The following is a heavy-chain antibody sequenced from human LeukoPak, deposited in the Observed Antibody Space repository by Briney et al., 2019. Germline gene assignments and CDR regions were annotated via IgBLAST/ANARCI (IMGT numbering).Heavy chain of an antibody. CDR2: IYYSGST. CDR1: GGSISSHY. CDR3: ARDPHIYGSGSYWED. Sequence: SETLSLTCTVSGGSISSHYWSWLRQPPGKGLEWIGYIYYSGSTNYNPSLKSRVTISVDTSKNQFSLKLSSVTAADTAVYYCARDPHIYGSGSYWEDWGQGTLVTVSS. J-gene: IGHJ4*02. D-gene: IGHD3-10*01. V-gene: IGHV4-59*11.